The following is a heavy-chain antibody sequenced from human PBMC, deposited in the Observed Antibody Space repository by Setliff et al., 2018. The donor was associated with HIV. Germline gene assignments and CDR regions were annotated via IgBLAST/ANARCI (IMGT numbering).Heavy chain of an antibody. CDR3: ASSWSRVPYYGLDV. J-gene: IGHJ6*02. Sequence: GASVKVSCKASGYTFSTYAMHWVRQAPGQRLEWMGWISAGKGMTKYSKKFQGRVTMTRNTSISTAYMELSSLRSEDSAVYYCASSWSRVPYYGLDVWGQGTTVTVSS. D-gene: IGHD6-13*01. V-gene: IGHV1-3*01. CDR2: ISAGKGMT. CDR1: GYTFSTYA.